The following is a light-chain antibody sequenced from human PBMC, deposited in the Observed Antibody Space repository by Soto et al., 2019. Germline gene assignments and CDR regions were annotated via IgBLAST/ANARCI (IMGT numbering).Light chain of an antibody. Sequence: DIQMTQSPSSLTASVGDRVTITCRARQSISNYLNWYQLKPGKVPKLLIYAASTLQTGVPSSFSASGSGTDFTLSISSRQPKDSASYYCQQSYSSWATFGGGAKVEIK. J-gene: IGKJ4*01. CDR1: QSISNY. V-gene: IGKV1-39*01. CDR3: QQSYSSWAT. CDR2: AAS.